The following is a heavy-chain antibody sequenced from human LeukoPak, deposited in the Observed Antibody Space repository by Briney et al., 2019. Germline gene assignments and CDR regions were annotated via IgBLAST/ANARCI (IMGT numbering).Heavy chain of an antibody. D-gene: IGHD2-21*01. V-gene: IGHV3-23*01. Sequence: GGSLRLSCAASGFTVSSNYMSWVRQAPGKGLEWVAATSSSDAGTYHADSVRGRFTISRDNSKNTLYLQMNSLRAEDAAVYFCAKAPVTSCRGAYCYPFDSWGQGTLVTVSS. CDR2: TSSSDAGT. CDR1: GFTVSSNY. J-gene: IGHJ4*02. CDR3: AKAPVTSCRGAYCYPFDS.